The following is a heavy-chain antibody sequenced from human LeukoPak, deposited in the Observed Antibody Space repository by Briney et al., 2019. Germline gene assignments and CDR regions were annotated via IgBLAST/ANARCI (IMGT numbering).Heavy chain of an antibody. D-gene: IGHD3-10*01. CDR2: INHSGST. CDR3: ARLLVRGVRVGYFDY. CDR1: GGSFSGYY. J-gene: IGHJ4*02. Sequence: SETLSLTCAVYGGSFSGYYWSWIRQPPGKGLEWIGEINHSGSTNYNPSLKSRVTISVDTSKNQFSLKLSSVTAADTAVYYCARLLVRGVRVGYFDYWGQGTLVTVSS. V-gene: IGHV4-34*01.